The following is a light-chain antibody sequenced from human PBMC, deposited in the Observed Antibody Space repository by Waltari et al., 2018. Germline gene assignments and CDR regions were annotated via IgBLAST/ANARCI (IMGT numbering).Light chain of an antibody. Sequence: LTQSPGTLSLSPGERATLSCKASQNIGTYLVWFQQKPGQAPRRLRYAASRRATGIPDRFSGSGSGTDFSLTISRLEPEDFAVYYCQNHERLPATFGQGTKVEIK. V-gene: IGKV3-20*01. CDR3: QNHERLPAT. J-gene: IGKJ1*01. CDR2: AAS. CDR1: QNIGTY.